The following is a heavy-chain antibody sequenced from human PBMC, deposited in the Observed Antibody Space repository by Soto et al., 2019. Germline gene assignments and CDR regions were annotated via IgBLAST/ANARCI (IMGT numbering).Heavy chain of an antibody. CDR2: IYYSGST. D-gene: IGHD1-26*01. CDR1: GGSISSGGYY. Sequence: SETLSLTCTVSGGSISSGGYYWSWIRQHPGKGLEWIGYIYYSGSTYYNPSLKSRVTISVDTSKNQFSLKLSSVTAADTAVYYCARWEDSGSYYDYWGQGTLVTVSS. V-gene: IGHV4-31*03. J-gene: IGHJ4*02. CDR3: ARWEDSGSYYDY.